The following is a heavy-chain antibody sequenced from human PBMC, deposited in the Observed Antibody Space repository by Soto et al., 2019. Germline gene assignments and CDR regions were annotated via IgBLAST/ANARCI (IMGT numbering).Heavy chain of an antibody. D-gene: IGHD2-2*01. CDR3: ARTDCSSTSCYNYYYYGMDV. CDR1: GYTFINYY. J-gene: IGHJ6*02. CDR2: INPGNGDT. Sequence: ASVKVSCKASGYTFINYYMHWVRQAPGQRLEWMGWINPGNGDTKYSQKFQGRVTITRDTSATTAYMELGSLRSEDSAVFYCARTDCSSTSCYNYYYYGMDVWGQGTTVTVSS. V-gene: IGHV1-3*01.